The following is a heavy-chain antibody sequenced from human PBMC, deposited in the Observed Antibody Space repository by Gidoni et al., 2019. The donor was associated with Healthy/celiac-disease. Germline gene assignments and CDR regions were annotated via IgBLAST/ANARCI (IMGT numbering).Heavy chain of an antibody. V-gene: IGHV4-39*01. J-gene: IGHJ5*02. Sequence: LQLQESGPGLVKPSETLSLTCTGAGGSISSSSAYCGWIRQPPGKGLEWIGSIYYSGSTYYTPSLKSRVTISVDTSKNQFSLKLSSVTAADTAVYYCAPSGRYGSGVVGFDPWGQGALVTVSS. CDR1: GGSISSSSAY. CDR3: APSGRYGSGVVGFDP. D-gene: IGHD3-10*01. CDR2: IYYSGST.